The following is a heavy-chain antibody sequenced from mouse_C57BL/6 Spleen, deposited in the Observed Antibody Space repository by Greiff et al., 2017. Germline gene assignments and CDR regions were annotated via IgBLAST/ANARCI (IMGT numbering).Heavy chain of an antibody. Sequence: VQLQQSGAELARPGASVKLSCKASGYTFTSYGISWVKQRTGQGLEWIGEIYPRSGNTYYNEKFKGKATLTADKSSSTAYMELRSLTSEDSAVYFCARSYSSSHYFDYWGQGTTLTVSS. CDR1: GYTFTSYG. V-gene: IGHV1-81*01. CDR3: ARSYSSSHYFDY. CDR2: IYPRSGNT. D-gene: IGHD1-1*01. J-gene: IGHJ2*01.